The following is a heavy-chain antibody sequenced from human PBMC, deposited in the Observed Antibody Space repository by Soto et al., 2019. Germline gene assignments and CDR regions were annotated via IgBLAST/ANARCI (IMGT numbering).Heavy chain of an antibody. CDR1: GFRFWTYS. D-gene: IGHD3-22*01. CDR2: ISGDGSAT. J-gene: IGHJ3*01. V-gene: IGHV3-23*01. Sequence: EVKLLESGGGLVQPGESLRLSCAASGFRFWTYSMSWVRQAPGKGLEWVSGISGDGSATSYADSLKGRFTVSRDNSKDTLFLQMNTLGVADTAVYYCAMTRLYDNNDCHRDAFDVWGPGTAVTVS. CDR3: AMTRLYDNNDCHRDAFDV.